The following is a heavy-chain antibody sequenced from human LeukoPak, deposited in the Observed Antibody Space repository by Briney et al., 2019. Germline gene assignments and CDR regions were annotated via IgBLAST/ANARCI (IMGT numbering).Heavy chain of an antibody. J-gene: IGHJ6*02. Sequence: PRRSPRPSRAVSGFTSRNYGMYWVRHAPGKGLEWLAVIWYDGSDKYYADSVKGRFTISRDNSKNTLYLHMNSLRAEDTAVYYCARDQDSSWYRSYYYYYGMDVWGQGTTVTVSS. CDR1: GFTSRNYG. D-gene: IGHD6-13*01. CDR2: IWYDGSDK. CDR3: ARDQDSSWYRSYYYYYGMDV. V-gene: IGHV3-33*01.